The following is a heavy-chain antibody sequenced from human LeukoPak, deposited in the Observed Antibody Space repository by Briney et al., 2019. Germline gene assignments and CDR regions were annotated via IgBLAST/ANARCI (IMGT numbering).Heavy chain of an antibody. CDR2: IYYSGST. Sequence: KPSETLSLTCTVSGGSISSSSYYWGWIRQPPGKGLEWIGSIYYSGSTYYNPSLKSRVTISVDTSKNQFSLKLSSVTAADTAVYYCARLSLDFIAAALPGFDYWGQGTLVTVSS. CDR3: ARLSLDFIAAALPGFDY. J-gene: IGHJ4*02. D-gene: IGHD6-13*01. V-gene: IGHV4-39*01. CDR1: GGSISSSSYY.